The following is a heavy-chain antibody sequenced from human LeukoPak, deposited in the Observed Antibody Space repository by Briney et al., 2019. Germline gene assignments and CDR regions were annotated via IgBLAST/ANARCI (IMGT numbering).Heavy chain of an antibody. J-gene: IGHJ6*02. Sequence: PGGSLRLSCAASGFIFSSYGMHWVRQAPGKGLEWVAVIWYDRSNKYYADSVKGRFTISRDNSKNTLYLQMNSLRGEDTAVYYCARDSSSHYLYYYYYDMDVWGQGTTVTVSS. CDR3: ARDSSSHYLYYYYYDMDV. CDR1: GFIFSSYG. CDR2: IWYDRSNK. D-gene: IGHD3-10*01. V-gene: IGHV3-33*01.